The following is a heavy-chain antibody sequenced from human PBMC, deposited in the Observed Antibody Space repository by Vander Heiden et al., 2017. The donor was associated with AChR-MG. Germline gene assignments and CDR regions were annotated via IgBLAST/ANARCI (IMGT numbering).Heavy chain of an antibody. Sequence: QLQLQESGPGLVKPSETLSLTCTVSGGSISSSSYYWGWIRQPPGKGLEWIGSIYYSGSTYYNPSLKSRVTISVDTSKNQFSLKLSSVTAADTAVYYCARLRWDVDFDYWGQGTLVTVSS. D-gene: IGHD1-26*01. J-gene: IGHJ4*02. V-gene: IGHV4-39*01. CDR1: GGSISSSSYY. CDR2: IYYSGST. CDR3: ARLRWDVDFDY.